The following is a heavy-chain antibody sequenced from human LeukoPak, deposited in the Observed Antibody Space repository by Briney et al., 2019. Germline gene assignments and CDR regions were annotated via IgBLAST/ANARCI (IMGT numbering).Heavy chain of an antibody. CDR2: INPKIGGT. CDR1: GYTFTDSY. V-gene: IGHV1-2*02. Sequence: AASVKVSCKGSGYTFTDSYLHWVRQAPGQGLEWMGWINPKIGGTNYAQKFQGRVTMTRDTSISTAYMELSRLRSDDTAIYYCARGRAVSGTGGYWGQGTLVTVSS. CDR3: ARGRAVSGTGGY. J-gene: IGHJ4*02. D-gene: IGHD6-19*01.